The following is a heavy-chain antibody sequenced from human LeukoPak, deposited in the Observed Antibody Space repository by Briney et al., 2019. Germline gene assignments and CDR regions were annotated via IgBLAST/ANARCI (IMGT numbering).Heavy chain of an antibody. CDR3: ARDSSPIYNSGSPPLQH. CDR2: ISNDGSNK. V-gene: IGHV3-30-3*01. CDR1: GVTLSSYV. D-gene: IGHD1-26*01. J-gene: IGHJ1*01. Sequence: GGALRLSCAPSGVTLSSYVLHWGRQALRKRRGRGAVISNDGSNKYYADSVKGRFTISRDNSKNTLYLQMNSLRAEDTAVYYCARDSSPIYNSGSPPLQHWGQGTLVTVSS.